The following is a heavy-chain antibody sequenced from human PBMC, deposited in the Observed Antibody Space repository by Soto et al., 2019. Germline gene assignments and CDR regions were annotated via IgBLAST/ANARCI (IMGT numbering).Heavy chain of an antibody. V-gene: IGHV4-59*01. J-gene: IGHJ4*02. D-gene: IGHD6-13*01. CDR1: GGSINNDY. Sequence: QVQLQESGPGLVKPSETLSLPCTVSGGSINNDYWSWIRQPPGKGLEWIRHMYYSGSTNYNPSLKSRVTISVDTSKNQFSLKLSSVTAADTAVYYWAREASAGPFDYWGQGTLVTVSS. CDR3: AREASAGPFDY. CDR2: MYYSGST.